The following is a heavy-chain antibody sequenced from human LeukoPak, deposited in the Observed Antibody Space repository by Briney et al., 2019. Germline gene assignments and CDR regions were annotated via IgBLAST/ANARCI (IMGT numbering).Heavy chain of an antibody. CDR1: GFSFSNFS. V-gene: IGHV3-30-3*01. CDR3: ARESAVTSADYGFDV. CDR2: TSYDGTNQ. D-gene: IGHD4-17*01. Sequence: PGGSLRLSRAASGFSFSNFSMHWVRQAPGKGLEWVAVTSYDGTNQYYADSVKGRFTISRDNAKNTLYLQMNSLRLEDTAVYYCARESAVTSADYGFDVWGQGTTAIVSS. J-gene: IGHJ6*02.